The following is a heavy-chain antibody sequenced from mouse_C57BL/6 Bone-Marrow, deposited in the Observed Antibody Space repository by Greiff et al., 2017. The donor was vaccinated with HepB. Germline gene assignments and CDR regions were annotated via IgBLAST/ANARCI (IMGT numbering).Heavy chain of an antibody. CDR1: GFSLTSYG. CDR2: IWSGGST. Sequence: VKLQESGPGLVQPSQSLSIPCTVSGFSLTSYGVHWVRQSPGKGLEWLGVIWSGGSTDYNAAFISRLSISKDNSKSQVFFKMNSLQADDTAICYCAKKLRLDFAYWGQGTLVTVSA. J-gene: IGHJ3*01. V-gene: IGHV2-2*01. CDR3: AKKLRLDFAY. D-gene: IGHD2-4*01.